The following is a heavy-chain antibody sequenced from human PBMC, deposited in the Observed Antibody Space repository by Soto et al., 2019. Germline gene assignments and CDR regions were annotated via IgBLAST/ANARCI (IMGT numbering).Heavy chain of an antibody. J-gene: IGHJ6*02. Sequence: QVQLVQSGAEVKKPGASVKVSCKASGYTFTSYGISWVRQAPGQGLEWMGWISAYNGNTNYAQKLQGRVTMTTDTSTSTAYMELRSLRSDDTAVYYCARALMPLGYCSGGSCYSAYYYYGMDVWGQGTTVTVSS. CDR1: GYTFTSYG. CDR2: ISAYNGNT. CDR3: ARALMPLGYCSGGSCYSAYYYYGMDV. V-gene: IGHV1-18*01. D-gene: IGHD2-15*01.